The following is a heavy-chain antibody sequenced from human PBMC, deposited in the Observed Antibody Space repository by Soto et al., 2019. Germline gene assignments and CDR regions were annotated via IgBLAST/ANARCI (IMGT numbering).Heavy chain of an antibody. Sequence: QVQLVESGGGVVQPGRSLRLSCAASGFTFSSYGMHWVRQAPDKGLEWVAVIWYDGSNKYYADSVKGRFTISRDNSKNTLYLQMIRLRAEDTAVYYCASEYCSGGRCYYYGMDVWGQGTTVTVSS. CDR2: IWYDGSNK. V-gene: IGHV3-33*01. J-gene: IGHJ6*02. D-gene: IGHD2-15*01. CDR3: ASEYCSGGRCYYYGMDV. CDR1: GFTFSSYG.